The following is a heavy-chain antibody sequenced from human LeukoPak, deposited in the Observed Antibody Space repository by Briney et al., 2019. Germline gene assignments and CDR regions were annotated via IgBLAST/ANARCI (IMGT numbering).Heavy chain of an antibody. D-gene: IGHD3-22*01. J-gene: IGHJ6*03. Sequence: SETLSLTCTVSGGSISSYYWSWIRQPPGKGLEWIGYIYYSGSTNYNPSLKSRVTISVDTSKNQFSLKLSSATAADTAVYYCARLHDSSGYRDLRNYYMNVWGKGTTVTVSS. CDR1: GGSISSYY. CDR2: IYYSGST. CDR3: ARLHDSSGYRDLRNYYMNV. V-gene: IGHV4-59*08.